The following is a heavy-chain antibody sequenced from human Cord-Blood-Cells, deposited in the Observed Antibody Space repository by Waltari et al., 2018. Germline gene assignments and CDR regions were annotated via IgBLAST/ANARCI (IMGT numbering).Heavy chain of an antibody. CDR2: IYYSGST. CDR1: GGSISSSSYY. CDR3: ARHLSWYSDY. Sequence: QLQLQESGPGLVKPSETLSLTCTVSGGSISSSSYYWGWVRQPPGKGLEWVGSIYYSGSTYYNPSLKSRVTISVDTSKNQFSLKLSSVTAADTAVYYCARHLSWYSDYWGQGTLVTVSS. V-gene: IGHV4-39*01. D-gene: IGHD6-13*01. J-gene: IGHJ4*02.